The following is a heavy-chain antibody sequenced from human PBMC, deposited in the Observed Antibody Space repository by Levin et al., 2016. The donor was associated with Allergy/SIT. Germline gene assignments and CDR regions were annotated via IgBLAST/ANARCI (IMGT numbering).Heavy chain of an antibody. Sequence: SETLSLTCTVSGGSITIGGYYWSWIRQHPGKGLEWIGYIYYSGSTSYNPSLKSRVTISIDTSKNQLSLKLSSVTAADTAVYYCARWEDTLTSNKNQYWGQGTLVTVSS. CDR3: ARWEDTLTSNKNQY. CDR1: GGSITIGGYY. J-gene: IGHJ1*01. D-gene: IGHD3-9*01. V-gene: IGHV4-31*03. CDR2: IYYSGST.